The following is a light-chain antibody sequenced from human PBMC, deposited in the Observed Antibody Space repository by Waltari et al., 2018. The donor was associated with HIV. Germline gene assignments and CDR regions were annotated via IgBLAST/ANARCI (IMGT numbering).Light chain of an antibody. J-gene: IGLJ1*01. CDR1: ELPREY. V-gene: IGLV3-25*03. Sequence: SFDLTQPPSVSVSPGQPARITCSGEELPREYVYWYQQKPGQAPVLVMKKDTARPPGIPERFSASISRGMVTLTITGIQPEDEADYYCQATDSRDTYVFGSGTKVTVL. CDR2: KDT. CDR3: QATDSRDTYV.